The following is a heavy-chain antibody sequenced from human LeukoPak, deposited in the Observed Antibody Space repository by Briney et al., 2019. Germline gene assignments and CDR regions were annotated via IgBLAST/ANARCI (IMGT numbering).Heavy chain of an antibody. CDR2: IYHSGST. V-gene: IGHV4-4*02. Sequence: SGTLSLTCAVSGGSISSSNWWSWVRQPPGKGLEWIGEIYHSGSTNYNPSLKSRVTISIDTSNNQFSLKLSSVTAADTAVYYCARDEYQPRNWFDPWGQGTLVTVSS. CDR3: ARDEYQPRNWFDP. D-gene: IGHD2-2*01. J-gene: IGHJ5*02. CDR1: GGSISSSNW.